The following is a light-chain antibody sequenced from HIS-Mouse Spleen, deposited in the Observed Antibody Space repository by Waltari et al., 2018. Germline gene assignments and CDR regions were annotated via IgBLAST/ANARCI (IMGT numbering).Light chain of an antibody. J-gene: IGLJ1*01. V-gene: IGLV2-8*01. CDR3: SSYAGSNNYV. CDR1: SSDVGGFNY. Sequence: QSALTQPPSASGSPGQSVTISCTGTSSDVGGFNYVPWYQQHPGKAPKLMIYEVSTRPSGVPDRFSGSKSGNTASLTVSGLQAEDEADYYCSSYAGSNNYVFGTGTKVTVL. CDR2: EVS.